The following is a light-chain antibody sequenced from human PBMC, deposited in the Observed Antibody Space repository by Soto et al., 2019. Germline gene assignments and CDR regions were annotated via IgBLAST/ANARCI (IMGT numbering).Light chain of an antibody. CDR1: SGYSNYK. J-gene: IGLJ1*01. Sequence: QSVLTQPPSASDSLGASVTLTCTLSSGYSNYKVDWYQQRPGKGPRFVMRVGTGGIVGSKGDGIPDRFSVLGSGLNRYLTSKNIQEEDESDYHCGADHGSGSNFVYVFGTGTKVTVL. CDR3: GADHGSGSNFVYV. V-gene: IGLV9-49*01. CDR2: VGTGGIVG.